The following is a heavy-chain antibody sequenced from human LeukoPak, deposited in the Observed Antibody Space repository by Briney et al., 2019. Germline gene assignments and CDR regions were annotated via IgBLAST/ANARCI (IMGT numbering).Heavy chain of an antibody. J-gene: IGHJ5*02. CDR3: VREVSTSPCDP. Sequence: ASVKVSCKAFTYSFTTYGFSWVRQAPGQGLEWMGWISAYNGNTNYAQKFQGRVTLTTDTSTSTAFMELRSLRSDDTAVYYCVREVSTSPCDPWGQGTLVTVSS. D-gene: IGHD5/OR15-5a*01. CDR2: ISAYNGNT. V-gene: IGHV1-18*01. CDR1: TYSFTTYG.